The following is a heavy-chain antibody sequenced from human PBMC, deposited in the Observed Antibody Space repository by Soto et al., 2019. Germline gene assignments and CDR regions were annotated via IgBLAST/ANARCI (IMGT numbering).Heavy chain of an antibody. Sequence: ASVKVSCKASGYTLTGYYMHWVRQAPGQGLEWMGWINPNSGGTNYAQKFQGRVTMTRDTSISTAYLQWSSLKASDTAMYYCARHGPRVYYDNSDYYYYGMDVWGQGTTVTVSS. CDR1: GYTLTGYY. CDR3: ARHGPRVYYDNSDYYYYGMDV. D-gene: IGHD3-22*01. J-gene: IGHJ6*02. V-gene: IGHV1-2*02. CDR2: INPNSGGT.